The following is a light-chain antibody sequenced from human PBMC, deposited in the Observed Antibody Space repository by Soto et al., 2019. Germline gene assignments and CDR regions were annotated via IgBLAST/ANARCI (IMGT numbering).Light chain of an antibody. J-gene: IGKJ4*01. CDR2: DAS. V-gene: IGKV1-5*01. CDR3: QQYNTYSLLT. Sequence: DIQMTQSPSSLSASVGDRVTITCRASQSISNWLAWYQQKPGKAPKLLIYDASSLESGVPSRFSGSGSGTEFTLTISSLQPDDFATYYCQQYNTYSLLTFGGGTKVDI. CDR1: QSISNW.